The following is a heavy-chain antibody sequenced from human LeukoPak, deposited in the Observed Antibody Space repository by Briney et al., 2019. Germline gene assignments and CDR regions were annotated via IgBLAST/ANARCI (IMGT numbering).Heavy chain of an antibody. CDR3: ARESRLRYFDWLVGGDY. V-gene: IGHV1-18*01. J-gene: IGHJ4*02. CDR1: GYTFTSYG. D-gene: IGHD3-9*01. Sequence: ASVKVSCKASGYTFTSYGISWVRHAPGQGFEWMGWISAYNGNTNYAQKLQGRVTMTTDTSTSTAYMELRSLRSDDRAVYYCARESRLRYFDWLVGGDYWGQGTLVTVSS. CDR2: ISAYNGNT.